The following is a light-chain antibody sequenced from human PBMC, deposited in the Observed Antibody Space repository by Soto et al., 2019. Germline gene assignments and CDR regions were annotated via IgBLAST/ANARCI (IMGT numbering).Light chain of an antibody. J-gene: IGKJ2*01. Sequence: DIQLTQSPSSLSASVGDRVNITCRASQNIRTYLNWYQQKPGKAPTLLIYAATTLQSGVPSTFSGSASGTDFYLTISILQPGDVATYYCQQSYSTLYTFGQGTKLEIK. CDR2: AAT. CDR3: QQSYSTLYT. CDR1: QNIRTY. V-gene: IGKV1-39*01.